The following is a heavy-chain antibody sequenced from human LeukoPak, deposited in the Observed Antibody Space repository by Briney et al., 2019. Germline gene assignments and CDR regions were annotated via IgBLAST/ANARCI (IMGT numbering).Heavy chain of an antibody. Sequence: SETLSLTCTVSGGSINSYYWSWIRQPPGKGLEWIGYIYYSGSTNYNPSLKSRVTMSVDTSKNQFSLSLSSVTAADTAVYYCARGTTVITYFDLWGRGTQVTVSS. CDR1: GGSINSYY. V-gene: IGHV4-59*01. CDR3: ARGTTVITYFDL. D-gene: IGHD4-23*01. CDR2: IYYSGST. J-gene: IGHJ2*01.